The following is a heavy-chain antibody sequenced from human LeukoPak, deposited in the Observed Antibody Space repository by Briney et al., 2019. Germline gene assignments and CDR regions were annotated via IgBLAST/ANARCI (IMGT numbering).Heavy chain of an antibody. CDR3: VKDLVGAYYYDSSGYYYAEGGFQVDY. J-gene: IGHJ4*02. CDR2: ISSNGGST. Sequence: PGGSLRLSCSASGFTFSSYAMHWVRQAPGKGLEYVSAISSNGGSTYYADSVKGRFTISRDNSKNTLYLQMSSLRAEDTAVYYCVKDLVGAYYYDSSGYYYAEGGFQVDYWGQGTLVTVSS. CDR1: GFTFSSYA. V-gene: IGHV3-64D*06. D-gene: IGHD3-22*01.